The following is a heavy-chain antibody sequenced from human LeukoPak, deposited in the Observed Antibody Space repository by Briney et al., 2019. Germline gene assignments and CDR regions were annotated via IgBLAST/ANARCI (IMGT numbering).Heavy chain of an antibody. V-gene: IGHV3-30-3*01. J-gene: IGHJ4*02. Sequence: GRSLRLSCAASGFTFSSYAMHWVRQAPGKGLEWVAVISYDGSNKYYADSVKGRFTISRDNSKNTLYLQMDSLRAEDTAVYYCARDRIGGEEYWGQGTLVTVSS. CDR2: ISYDGSNK. CDR3: ARDRIGGEEY. D-gene: IGHD3-16*01. CDR1: GFTFSSYA.